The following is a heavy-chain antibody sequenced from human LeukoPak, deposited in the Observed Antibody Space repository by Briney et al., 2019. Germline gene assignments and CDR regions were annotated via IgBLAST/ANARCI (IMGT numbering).Heavy chain of an antibody. CDR2: INSDGSAT. CDR1: GNYL. J-gene: IGHJ1*01. D-gene: IGHD2/OR15-2a*01. CDR3: LSFYETY. Sequence: RGGSLRLSSAASGNYLMHWVRRAPGKGLVWISHINSDGSATSYADSMKCRFTISKDNAKNTGYLQLTNLRAEDPAVYYRLSFYETYWGRGPLVTVSS. V-gene: IGHV3-74*01.